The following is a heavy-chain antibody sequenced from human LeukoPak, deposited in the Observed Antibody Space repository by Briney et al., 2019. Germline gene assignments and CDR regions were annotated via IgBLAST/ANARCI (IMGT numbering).Heavy chain of an antibody. J-gene: IGHJ4*02. D-gene: IGHD4-17*01. Sequence: PGGSLRLSCAASGFTFSSYSMNWVRQAPGKGLEWVSSISSSSSYIYYADSVKGRFTISRDNAKNSLYLQMNGLRAEDTAVYYCARDRGHGDDGEVYWGQGTLVTVSS. CDR2: ISSSSSYI. V-gene: IGHV3-21*01. CDR1: GFTFSSYS. CDR3: ARDRGHGDDGEVY.